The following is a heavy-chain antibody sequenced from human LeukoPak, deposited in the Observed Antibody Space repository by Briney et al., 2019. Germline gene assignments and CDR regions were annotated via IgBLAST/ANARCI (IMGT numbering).Heavy chain of an antibody. CDR2: ISGNGGST. Sequence: GGSLRLSCAASGFTFSTYGMSWVRQAPGKGLEWVSLISGNGGSTAYGDSVRGRFTISRDNSKNTMYLQMDSLRAEDTAVYYCAKDGADYDSDYFDYWGQGTLVTVSS. CDR3: AKDGADYDSDYFDY. CDR1: GFTFSTYG. D-gene: IGHD3-3*01. V-gene: IGHV3-23*01. J-gene: IGHJ4*02.